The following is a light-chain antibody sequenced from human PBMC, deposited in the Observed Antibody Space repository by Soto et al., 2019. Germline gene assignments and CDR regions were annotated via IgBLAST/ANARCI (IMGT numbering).Light chain of an antibody. J-gene: IGKJ5*01. V-gene: IGKV3-15*01. CDR3: QQFYTWPVT. CDR1: QNVYTN. Sequence: IVMTQSPATLSVSPGERVTFSCRASQNVYTNLAWYQHKPGQAPRLLISGASTGATGIPARFSGSGSGTEFTLTINSLQSEDFAVYYCQQFYTWPVTFGGGTRLEIK. CDR2: GAS.